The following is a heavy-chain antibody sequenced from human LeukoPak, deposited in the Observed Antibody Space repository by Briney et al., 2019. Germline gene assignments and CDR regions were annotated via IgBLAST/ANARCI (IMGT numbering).Heavy chain of an antibody. V-gene: IGHV4-59*08. D-gene: IGHD3-22*01. CDR3: ARHGPYYYDSSGRHWYFDL. CDR2: IYYSGST. Sequence: SETLSLTCTVSGGSISSYYWSWIRQPRGKGLEWIGYIYYSGSTNYNPSLKSRVTISVDTSKNQFSLKLSSVTAADTAVYYCARHGPYYYDSSGRHWYFDLWGRGTLVTVSS. CDR1: GGSISSYY. J-gene: IGHJ2*01.